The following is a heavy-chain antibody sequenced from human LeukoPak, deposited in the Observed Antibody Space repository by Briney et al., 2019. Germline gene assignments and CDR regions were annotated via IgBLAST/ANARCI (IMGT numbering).Heavy chain of an antibody. CDR2: IYTSGST. CDR1: GGSISSYY. CDR3: AGGVAVAGTSYYYYGMDV. Sequence: SETLSLTCTVSGGSISSYYWSWIRQPAGKGLEWIGRIYTSGSTNYNPSLKSRVTMSVDTSKNQFSLKLSSVTAADTAVYYCAGGVAVAGTSYYYYGMDVWGQGTTVTVSS. V-gene: IGHV4-4*07. D-gene: IGHD6-19*01. J-gene: IGHJ6*02.